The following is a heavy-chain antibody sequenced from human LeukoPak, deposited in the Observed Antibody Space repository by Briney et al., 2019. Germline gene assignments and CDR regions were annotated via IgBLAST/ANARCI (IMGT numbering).Heavy chain of an antibody. J-gene: IGHJ3*01. CDR2: ISGTSSST. CDR3: ATKAVPRTRLYDAFDF. V-gene: IGHV3-23*01. D-gene: IGHD1-14*01. Sequence: GGSLRLSCAASGFTFSTYAMSWVRQAPGKGLEWVSAISGTSSSTYYADSVKGRFSISRDNSRNTLYLQMNSLRADDTAVYYCATKAVPRTRLYDAFDFWGQGTVVTVSS. CDR1: GFTFSTYA.